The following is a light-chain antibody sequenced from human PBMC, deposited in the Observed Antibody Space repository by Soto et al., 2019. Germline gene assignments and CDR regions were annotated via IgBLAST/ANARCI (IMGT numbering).Light chain of an antibody. CDR3: QSYDSSLSLDV. CDR1: SSNIGAGYD. Sequence: QSVLTQPPSVSGAPGQRVTISCTGSSSNIGAGYDVHWYQQLPGTAPKLLIYGNSNRPSGVPDRFSGSKSGTSASLAITGLQAEDEADYYCQSYDSSLSLDVFGTGTQLTVL. V-gene: IGLV1-40*01. J-gene: IGLJ7*01. CDR2: GNS.